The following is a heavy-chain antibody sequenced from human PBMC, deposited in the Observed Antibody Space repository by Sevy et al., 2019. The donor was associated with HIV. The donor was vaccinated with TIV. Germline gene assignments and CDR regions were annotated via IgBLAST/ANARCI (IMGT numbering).Heavy chain of an antibody. Sequence: GGSLRLSCTASGFTFTSYEMNWVRQAPGKGLEWVSSIISSAKSKYYADSVKGRFTVSRDNAKNSLFLQMNSLRAEDTAIYYCARGPHYYYDSTSFFEYWGQGTLVTVSS. J-gene: IGHJ4*02. D-gene: IGHD3-22*01. CDR3: ARGPHYYYDSTSFFEY. CDR2: IISSAKSK. V-gene: IGHV3-48*03. CDR1: GFTFTSYE.